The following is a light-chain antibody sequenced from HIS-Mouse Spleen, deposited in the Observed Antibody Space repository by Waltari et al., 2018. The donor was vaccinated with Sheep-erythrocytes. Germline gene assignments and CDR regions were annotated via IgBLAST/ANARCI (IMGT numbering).Light chain of an antibody. CDR1: KLGDKY. J-gene: IGLJ2*01. CDR2: QDS. CDR3: QAWDSSTAV. V-gene: IGLV3-1*01. Sequence: PLSLSVSPGQTASITCSGDKLGDKYACWYQQKPGQSPVLVIYQDSKRPSGIPERFSGSNSGNTATLTISGTQAMDEADYYCQAWDSSTAVFGGGTKLTVL.